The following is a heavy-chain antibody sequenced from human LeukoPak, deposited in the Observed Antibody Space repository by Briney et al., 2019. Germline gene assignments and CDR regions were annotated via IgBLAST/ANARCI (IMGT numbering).Heavy chain of an antibody. CDR3: VRGTNGSPGIDH. V-gene: IGHV3-23*01. Sequence: PGGSLRLSCAASGFTFSSYAMSWVRQAPGKGLEWVSTISGSDGGTFYADSVMGRFTISRDNSKNTLYLQMNSLRAEDTAVYYCVRGTNGSPGIDHWGQGALVTVSS. CDR2: ISGSDGGT. D-gene: IGHD1-14*01. CDR1: GFTFSSYA. J-gene: IGHJ4*02.